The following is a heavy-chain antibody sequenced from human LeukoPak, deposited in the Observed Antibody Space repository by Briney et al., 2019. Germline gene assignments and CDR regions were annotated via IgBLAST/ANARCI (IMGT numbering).Heavy chain of an antibody. CDR2: ISSSSSTI. Sequence: GGSLRLSCAASGFTFSSYSMNWVRQAPGKGLEWVSYISSSSSTIYYADSVKGRFTISRDNAKNSLYLQMNSLRAEDTAVYYCARVSVDSSGWDFDYWGQGTLVTVSS. J-gene: IGHJ4*02. CDR3: ARVSVDSSGWDFDY. D-gene: IGHD6-19*01. V-gene: IGHV3-48*04. CDR1: GFTFSSYS.